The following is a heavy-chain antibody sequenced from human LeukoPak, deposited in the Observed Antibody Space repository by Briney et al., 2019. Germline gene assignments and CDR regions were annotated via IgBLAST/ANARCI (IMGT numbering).Heavy chain of an antibody. D-gene: IGHD2-2*01. CDR1: GGSISSSSYY. Sequence: PSETLSLTCTVSGGSISSSSYYWGWIRQPPGKGLEWIGSMYYRGSTYYNPSLKSRVTISVDTSKNQFSLKLSSVTAADTAVCYCARLSSMYVVVVPAAHYFDYWGQGTLVTVSS. J-gene: IGHJ4*02. CDR3: ARLSSMYVVVVPAAHYFDY. CDR2: MYYRGST. V-gene: IGHV4-39*01.